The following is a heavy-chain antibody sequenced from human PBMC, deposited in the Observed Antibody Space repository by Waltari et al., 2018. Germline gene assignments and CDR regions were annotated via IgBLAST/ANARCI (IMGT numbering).Heavy chain of an antibody. Sequence: QVQLQESGPGLVKPSETLSLTCPVSGGSISSYYWSWIPQPPGKGLEWIGYIYYSGSTNYNPSLKSRVTISVDTSKNQFSLKLSSVTAADTAVYYCARGGSGWAGDAFDIWGQGTMVTVSS. CDR2: IYYSGST. D-gene: IGHD6-19*01. CDR3: ARGGSGWAGDAFDI. V-gene: IGHV4-59*01. J-gene: IGHJ3*02. CDR1: GGSISSYY.